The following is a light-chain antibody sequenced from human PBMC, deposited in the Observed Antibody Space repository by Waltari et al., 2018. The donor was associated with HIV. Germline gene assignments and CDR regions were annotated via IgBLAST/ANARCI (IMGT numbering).Light chain of an antibody. CDR2: DVT. CDR3: ASHAGSKDV. V-gene: IGLV2-8*01. J-gene: IGLJ2*01. Sequence: QSALTQPPSASGSPGQSVTISCTGTSSDVGAYNYVSWFQQHPGKAPKLMIYDVTKRPSGVRGRFSGSKSGNTASLAVSGLQAEDEAGYYCASHAGSKDVFGGGTRLTVL. CDR1: SSDVGAYNY.